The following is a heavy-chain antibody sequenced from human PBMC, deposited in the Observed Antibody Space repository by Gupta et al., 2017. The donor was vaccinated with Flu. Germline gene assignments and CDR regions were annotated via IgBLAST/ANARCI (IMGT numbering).Heavy chain of an antibody. Sequence: EVQLVESGGGLVKPGGSLRLSCAASGFTFSSYSMNWVRQAPGKGLEWVSSISSSSSYIYYADSVKGRFTISRDNAKNSLYLQMNSLRAEDTAVYYCARVEDKYYGAFDYWGQGTLVTVSS. J-gene: IGHJ4*02. D-gene: IGHD4-17*01. V-gene: IGHV3-21*01. CDR3: ARVEDKYYGAFDY. CDR1: GFTFSSYS. CDR2: ISSSSSYI.